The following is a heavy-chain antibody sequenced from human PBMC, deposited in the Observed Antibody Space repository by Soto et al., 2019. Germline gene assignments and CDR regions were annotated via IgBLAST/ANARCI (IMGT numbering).Heavy chain of an antibody. J-gene: IGHJ4*02. Sequence: GGSLRLSCAASGFTFSSYSMNWVRQAPGKGLEWVSSISSSSSYIYYADSVKGRFTISRDNAKNSLYLQMNSLRAEDTAVYYCAREHDYGDYEDYWGQGTLVTVPS. CDR2: ISSSSSYI. D-gene: IGHD4-17*01. CDR3: AREHDYGDYEDY. V-gene: IGHV3-21*01. CDR1: GFTFSSYS.